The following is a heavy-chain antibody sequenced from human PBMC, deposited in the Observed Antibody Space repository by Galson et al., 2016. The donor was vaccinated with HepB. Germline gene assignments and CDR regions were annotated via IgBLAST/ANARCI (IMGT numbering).Heavy chain of an antibody. CDR3: ARGKRYYDFWSGHEHDY. Sequence: SLRLSCAAPGFTFSNYDMHWVRPAPGKGLEWVALIWYDGSNKYYGDSVKGRFTISRDNSKNTLYLQMNSLRAEDTAVYYCARGKRYYDFWSGHEHDYWGQGTLVTVSS. J-gene: IGHJ4*02. V-gene: IGHV3-33*01. CDR2: IWYDGSNK. CDR1: GFTFSNYD. D-gene: IGHD3-3*01.